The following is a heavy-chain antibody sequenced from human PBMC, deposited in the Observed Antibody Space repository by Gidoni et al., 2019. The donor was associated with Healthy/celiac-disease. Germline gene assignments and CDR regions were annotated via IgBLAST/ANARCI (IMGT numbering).Heavy chain of an antibody. CDR3: AREGPGYDSSSEGAFDI. D-gene: IGHD3-22*01. V-gene: IGHV4-31*02. J-gene: IGHJ3*02. CDR2: IYYSGST. Sequence: GKGLEWIGYIYYSGSTYYNPSLKSRVTISVDTSKNQFSLKLSSVTAADTAVYYCAREGPGYDSSSEGAFDIWGQGTMVTVSS.